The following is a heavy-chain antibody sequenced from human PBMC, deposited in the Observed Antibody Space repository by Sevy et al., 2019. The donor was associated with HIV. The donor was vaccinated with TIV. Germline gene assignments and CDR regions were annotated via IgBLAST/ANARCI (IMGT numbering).Heavy chain of an antibody. CDR2: IKQDGSEK. CDR1: GFTFSSYW. CDR3: ARDRAAYYYGSGSYNPPGY. J-gene: IGHJ4*02. D-gene: IGHD3-10*01. Sequence: GGSLRLSCAASGFTFSSYWMSWVRQAPGKGLEWVANIKQDGSEKYYVDSVKGRFTISRDNAKNSLYLQMNSLRAEDTAVYYCARDRAAYYYGSGSYNPPGYWGQGTLVTVSS. V-gene: IGHV3-7*01.